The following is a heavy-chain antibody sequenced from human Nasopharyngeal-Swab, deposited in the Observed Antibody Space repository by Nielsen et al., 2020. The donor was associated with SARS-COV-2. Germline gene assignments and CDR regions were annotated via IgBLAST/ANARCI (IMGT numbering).Heavy chain of an antibody. Sequence: GESLKISCAASGFTVSSNYMSWVRQAPGKGLEWVSVIYSGGSTYYADSVKGRFTISRENAKNSLYLQMNSLRAEDTAVYYCARALYCSSTSCYTPYYYYYYMDVWGKGTTVTVSS. CDR3: ARALYCSSTSCYTPYYYYYYMDV. J-gene: IGHJ6*03. V-gene: IGHV3-53*01. CDR1: GFTVSSNY. D-gene: IGHD2-2*02. CDR2: IYSGGST.